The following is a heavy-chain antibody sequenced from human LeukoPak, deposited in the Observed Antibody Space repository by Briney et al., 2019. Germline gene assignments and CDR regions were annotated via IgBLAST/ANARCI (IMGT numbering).Heavy chain of an antibody. V-gene: IGHV4-4*07. Sequence: SETLCLTCTVSGGSISSYYWSWIRQPAGKGLEWIGRIYFSGTTNYNPSLKSRVTMSVDTSKNQFSLKLSSVTAADTALYYCAGSRYYFDYWGQGTLVTVSS. CDR2: IYFSGTT. CDR1: GGSISSYY. CDR3: AGSRYYFDY. J-gene: IGHJ4*02. D-gene: IGHD4-17*01.